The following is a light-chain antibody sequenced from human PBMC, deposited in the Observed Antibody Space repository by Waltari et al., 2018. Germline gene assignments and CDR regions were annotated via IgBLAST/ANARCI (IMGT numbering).Light chain of an antibody. CDR1: QSLLHSDAHIY. J-gene: IGKJ3*01. CDR2: LCT. V-gene: IGKV2-28*01. CDR3: MQALQAPHT. Sequence: DIVMTQSPLSLPVTPGESASISCRSSQSLLHSDAHIYLDWYVQKPGQSPQLLLYLCTNRASGVPDRFRGSASGTDFTLRISKVEAEDVGVYYCMQALQAPHTFGPGTKVDIK.